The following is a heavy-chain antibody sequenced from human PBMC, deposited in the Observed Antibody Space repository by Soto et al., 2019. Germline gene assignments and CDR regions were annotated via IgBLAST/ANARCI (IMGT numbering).Heavy chain of an antibody. Sequence: EVQLLESGGGLVQPGGSLRLSCAASGFTFSSYAMRWVRQAPVKGLEWVSAISGSGDSTYYADSVKGRFTISRDNSKNTLHLQLNSLRAAYTAVYYCARRGSGRYYDYWCQGTLVTVSS. CDR2: ISGSGDST. V-gene: IGHV3-23*01. CDR1: GFTFSSYA. D-gene: IGHD6-19*01. J-gene: IGHJ4*02. CDR3: ARRGSGRYYDY.